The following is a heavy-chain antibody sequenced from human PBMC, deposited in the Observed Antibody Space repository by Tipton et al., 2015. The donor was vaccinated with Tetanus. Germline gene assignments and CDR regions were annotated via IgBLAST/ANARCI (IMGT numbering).Heavy chain of an antibody. D-gene: IGHD3-3*01. J-gene: IGHJ4*02. Sequence: TLSLTCTVSGGSISSSYYYWGWIRQPPGKGLEWIGSLDYSGNTYYNSSLMSRITMTQDTSRNQFSLKLTSVTAADTAVYYCARANYDFSKKGPFDSWGQGSLVIVSS. CDR1: GGSISSSYYY. CDR2: LDYSGNT. V-gene: IGHV4-39*07. CDR3: ARANYDFSKKGPFDS.